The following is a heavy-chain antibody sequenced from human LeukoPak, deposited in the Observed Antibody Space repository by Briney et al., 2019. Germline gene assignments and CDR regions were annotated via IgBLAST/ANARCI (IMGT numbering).Heavy chain of an antibody. CDR2: ITYDGYYK. J-gene: IGHJ4*02. CDR1: GFTFTSYG. CDR3: ARDLSPVVRASRMGY. V-gene: IGHV3-30*03. Sequence: PGTSLRLSCAASGFTFTSYGMHWVRQAPGKGLEWVALITYDGYYKYYSDSVKGRFTISSDTSKNTMYLQMNSLRAEDTAVYYCARDLSPVVRASRMGYWGQGTLVTVSS. D-gene: IGHD3-10*01.